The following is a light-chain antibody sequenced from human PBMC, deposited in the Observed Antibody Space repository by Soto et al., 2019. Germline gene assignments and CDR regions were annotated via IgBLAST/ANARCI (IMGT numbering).Light chain of an antibody. V-gene: IGKV3-11*01. CDR1: QTVDKY. J-gene: IGKJ5*01. CDR2: DAS. CDR3: QQRKNWPPIT. Sequence: ETVLTQSPATLSLSPGERATLSCRASQTVDKYLAWYQQTPGQAPRLLIYDASNRATGIPARFSGSWFGTDFTLTISSLEPEDFAVYDCQQRKNWPPITFGQGTRLEIK.